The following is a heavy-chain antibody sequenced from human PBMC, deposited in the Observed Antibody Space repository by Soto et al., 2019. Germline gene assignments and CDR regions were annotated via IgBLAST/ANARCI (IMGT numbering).Heavy chain of an antibody. J-gene: IGHJ4*02. CDR1: GFTFSSYV. CDR3: AKAVAGLVYFDY. V-gene: IGHV3-23*01. CDR2: ISGSGGST. D-gene: IGHD6-19*01. Sequence: EVQLLESGGGLVQPGGSLRLSCAASGFTFSSYVMSWVRQAPGKGLEWVSAISGSGGSTYYADSVKGRFTISRDNSKNTLYLQMNSLRAEDTAVYYCAKAVAGLVYFDYWGQGTLVTVSS.